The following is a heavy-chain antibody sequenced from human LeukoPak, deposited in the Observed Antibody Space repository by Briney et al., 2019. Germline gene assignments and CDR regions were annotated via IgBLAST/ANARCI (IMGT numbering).Heavy chain of an antibody. CDR3: ARVWYSSGFNWFDP. CDR2: IYSGRRT. J-gene: IGHJ5*02. CDR1: GFTVSSNY. Sequence: PGGSLTLSCAASGFTVSSNYMSWVRPAPGKVLGWVSVIYSGRRTYYADSVKGRFSISRHNSKNTLYLQMTSLRAEDTAVYYCARVWYSSGFNWFDPWGQGTLVTVSS. D-gene: IGHD6-19*01. V-gene: IGHV3-53*04.